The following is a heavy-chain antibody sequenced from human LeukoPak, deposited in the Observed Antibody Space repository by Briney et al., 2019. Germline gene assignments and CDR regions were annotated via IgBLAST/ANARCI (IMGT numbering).Heavy chain of an antibody. CDR1: GFTFRSYA. Sequence: GRSLRLSCAASGFTFRSYAMHWVRQAPGKGLEWVAVISYDGSNKYYADSVKGRFTISRDNSKNTLYLQMNSLRAEDTAVYYCARAPDGYSGFEADYWGQGTLVTVSS. CDR2: ISYDGSNK. D-gene: IGHD5-12*01. CDR3: ARAPDGYSGFEADY. J-gene: IGHJ4*02. V-gene: IGHV3-30*04.